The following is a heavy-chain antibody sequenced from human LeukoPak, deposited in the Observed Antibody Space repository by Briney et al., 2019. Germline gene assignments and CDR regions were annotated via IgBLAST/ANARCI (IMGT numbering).Heavy chain of an antibody. CDR1: GGTFSSYA. CDR3: ARVALPYYYDSSGYYPRGAFDI. V-gene: IGHV1-69*06. Sequence: SVTVSCKASGGTFSSYAISWVRQAPGQGLEWMGGIIPIFGTANYAQKFQGRVTITADKSTSTAYMELSSLRSEDTAVYYCARVALPYYYDSSGYYPRGAFDIWGQGTMVTVSS. CDR2: IIPIFGTA. D-gene: IGHD3-22*01. J-gene: IGHJ3*02.